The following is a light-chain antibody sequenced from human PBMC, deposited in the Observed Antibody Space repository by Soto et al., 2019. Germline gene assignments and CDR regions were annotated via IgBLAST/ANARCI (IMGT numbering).Light chain of an antibody. V-gene: IGLV2-8*01. CDR1: SSDVGSYDY. Sequence: QPVLTQPPAASGSPGQSVAISCTKTSSDVGSYDYVSWYQHHPGKAPKLMIYEVNKRPSGVPDRFSGSKSGNTASLTVSGLQAEDEADYYCSSYAGSNNFPYVFGTGTKVTVL. CDR2: EVN. CDR3: SSYAGSNNFPYV. J-gene: IGLJ1*01.